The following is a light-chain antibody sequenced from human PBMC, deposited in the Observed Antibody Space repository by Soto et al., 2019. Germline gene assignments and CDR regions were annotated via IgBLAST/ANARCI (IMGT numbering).Light chain of an antibody. CDR2: NNN. V-gene: IGLV1-44*01. J-gene: IGLJ1*01. CDR3: SAWDDSLNGLV. CDR1: SSNIGSNT. Sequence: QSVLTQPPSASGTPGQRVTISCSGSSSNIGSNTVNWYQQLPGTAPKLLIYNNNQRPSGVPDRFSGSKSGTSASLAISGPLSEDEADYYCSAWDDSLNGLVFGPGTKVTVL.